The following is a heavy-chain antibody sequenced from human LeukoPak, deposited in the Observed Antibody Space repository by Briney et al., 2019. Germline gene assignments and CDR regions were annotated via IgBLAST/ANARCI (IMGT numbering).Heavy chain of an antibody. Sequence: SETLSLTCTVSGGSISSYCWNWIRQSPGKGLEIGRVYHSGSINYNPSLKSRVTISVDTSKNQFSLNLSSVTAADTAVYYCVSSYGGYVLDYWGQGTLVIVSS. V-gene: IGHV4-59*01. J-gene: IGHJ4*02. CDR3: VSSYGGYVLDY. D-gene: IGHD5-12*01. CDR2: VYHSGSI. CDR1: GGSISSYC.